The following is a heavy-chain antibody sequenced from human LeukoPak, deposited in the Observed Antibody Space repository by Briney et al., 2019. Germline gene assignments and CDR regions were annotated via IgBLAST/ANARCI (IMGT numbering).Heavy chain of an antibody. V-gene: IGHV3-30-3*01. CDR3: ARGFYSSGWYGYFQH. Sequence: GGSPRLSCAASGFTFSSYAMHWVRQAPGKGLEWVAVISYDGSNKYYADSVKGRFTISRDNSKNTLYLQMNSLRAEDMAVYYCARGFYSSGWYGYFQHWGQGTLVTVSS. CDR1: GFTFSSYA. CDR2: ISYDGSNK. D-gene: IGHD6-19*01. J-gene: IGHJ1*01.